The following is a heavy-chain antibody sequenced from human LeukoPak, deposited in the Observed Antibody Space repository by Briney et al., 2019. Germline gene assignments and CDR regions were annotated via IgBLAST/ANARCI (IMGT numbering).Heavy chain of an antibody. CDR2: ISYDGSNG. CDR3: AKNPSGVDIAATEP. CDR1: GFTFSSNG. V-gene: IGHV3-30*18. Sequence: GGSLRLSCAASGFTFSSNGMHWVRQAPGRGLDWVAFISYDGSNGYYADSVKGRFTISRDNSKNTLYLQMNSLRPEDTAVYYCAKNPSGVDIAATEPWGQGTLVTVPS. J-gene: IGHJ5*02. D-gene: IGHD6-13*01.